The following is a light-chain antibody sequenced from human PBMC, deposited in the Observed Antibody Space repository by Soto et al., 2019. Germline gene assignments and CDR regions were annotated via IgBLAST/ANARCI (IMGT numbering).Light chain of an antibody. V-gene: IGKV1-27*01. Sequence: DIQMTQSPSSLSASVRDRVTITCRASQGISNYLAWYQQKPGKVTKLLIYAASTLQSGVPSRFSGSGSGTDFTRTISSLQPEDVATYYCQKYDSAPWTFGQGTKVEIK. CDR2: AAS. J-gene: IGKJ1*01. CDR3: QKYDSAPWT. CDR1: QGISNY.